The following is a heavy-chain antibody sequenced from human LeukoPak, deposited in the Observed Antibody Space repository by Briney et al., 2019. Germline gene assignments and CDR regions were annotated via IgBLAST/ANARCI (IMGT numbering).Heavy chain of an antibody. CDR3: ARDSSVSSWAFDI. V-gene: IGHV4-4*07. D-gene: IGHD3-22*01. J-gene: IGHJ3*02. CDR1: GGSISTYY. Sequence: SETLSLTCTVSGGSISTYYWSWIRQTAGKGLEWIGCICSSGSTNYNPSLESRVTVSLDTSKNQFSLKLSSVTAADTAFYYCARDSSVSSWAFDIWGQGTVVTVSS. CDR2: ICSSGST.